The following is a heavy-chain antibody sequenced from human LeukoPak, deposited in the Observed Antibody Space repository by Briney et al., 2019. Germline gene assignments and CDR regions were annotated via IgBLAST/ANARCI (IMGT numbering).Heavy chain of an antibody. J-gene: IGHJ3*02. D-gene: IGHD6-13*01. CDR3: AKARAAAGTEGAFDI. CDR1: GFTFDDYA. CDR2: ISRNSGSI. V-gene: IGHV3-9*01. Sequence: GKSLRLSCAASGFTFDDYAMHWVRQAPGKGLEWVSGISRNSGSIGYADSVKGRFTISRDNAKNSLYLQMNSLRAEDTALYYCAKARAAAGTEGAFDIWGQGTMVTVSS.